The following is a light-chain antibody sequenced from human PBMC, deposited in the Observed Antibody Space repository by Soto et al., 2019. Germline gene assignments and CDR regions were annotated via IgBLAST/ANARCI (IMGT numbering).Light chain of an antibody. J-gene: IGLJ2*01. CDR1: RSDVGGYNS. CDR3: SSYTSSSTVL. CDR2: EIN. Sequence: QSALTQPASVSGSPGQSITISCTGTRSDVGGYNSVSWYQQHPGQAPKLMIYEINIRPSGVSNRFSGSKSGNTASLTISGLQAEDEADYYCSSYTSSSTVLFGGGTKVTVL. V-gene: IGLV2-14*01.